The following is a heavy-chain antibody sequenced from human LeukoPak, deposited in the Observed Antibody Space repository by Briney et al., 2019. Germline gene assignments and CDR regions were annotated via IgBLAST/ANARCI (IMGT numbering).Heavy chain of an antibody. Sequence: SETLSLTCSVSGASISDSYWHWFRQAPGQKLEWIGNLHYGGTTNSNPSLQGRVVTTQDTSKNQLFLRLTSVTTADTAIYYCARRPYSIPGYFDFWGRGALVTVSS. CDR2: LHYGGTT. CDR3: ARRPYSIPGYFDF. D-gene: IGHD2-21*01. J-gene: IGHJ2*01. V-gene: IGHV4-59*01. CDR1: GASISDSY.